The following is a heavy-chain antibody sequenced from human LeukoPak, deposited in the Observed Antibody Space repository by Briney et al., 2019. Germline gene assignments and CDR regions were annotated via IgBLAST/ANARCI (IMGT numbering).Heavy chain of an antibody. Sequence: GGSLRLSCAASGFTLSSYAMSWVRQAPGKGLEWVSAISDSGNTYHADSVKGRFTISRDSSKNTLFLQMNRLRPEDAAVYYCAKDQLNRFCSGGTCSTTHDYWGQGTLVTVSS. V-gene: IGHV3-23*01. J-gene: IGHJ4*02. CDR3: AKDQLNRFCSGGTCSTTHDY. D-gene: IGHD2-15*01. CDR2: ISDSGNT. CDR1: GFTLSSYA.